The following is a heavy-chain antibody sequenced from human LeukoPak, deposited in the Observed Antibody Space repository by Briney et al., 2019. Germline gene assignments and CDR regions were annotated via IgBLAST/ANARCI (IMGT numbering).Heavy chain of an antibody. J-gene: IGHJ6*02. V-gene: IGHV3-48*03. Sequence: GGSLRLSCAASGFTFSSYEMNWVRQAPGKGLEWVSYISSSGSTIYYADSVKGRFTISRDNAKNSLYLQMNSLRAEDTAVYYCARARDYGGQPEGMDVWGQGTTVTVSS. CDR2: ISSSGSTI. D-gene: IGHD4-23*01. CDR3: ARARDYGGQPEGMDV. CDR1: GFTFSSYE.